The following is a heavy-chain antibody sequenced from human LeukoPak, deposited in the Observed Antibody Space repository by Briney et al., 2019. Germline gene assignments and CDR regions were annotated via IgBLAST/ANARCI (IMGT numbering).Heavy chain of an antibody. CDR3: AREAPPFYYDSSGYLDY. Sequence: PGGSLRLSCAASGFTFSSYSMNWVRQAPGKGLEWVSYISSSSSTIYYADSVKGRFTISRDNAKNSLYLQMNSLRAEDTAVYYCAREAPPFYYDSSGYLDYWGQGTLVTVSS. J-gene: IGHJ4*02. D-gene: IGHD3-22*01. V-gene: IGHV3-48*04. CDR2: ISSSSSTI. CDR1: GFTFSSYS.